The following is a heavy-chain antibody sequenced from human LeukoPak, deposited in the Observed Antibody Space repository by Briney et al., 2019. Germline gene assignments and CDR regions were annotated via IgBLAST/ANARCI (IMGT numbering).Heavy chain of an antibody. CDR2: IYYSGST. D-gene: IGHD3-3*01. Sequence: PSETLSLTCTVSGGSISSSSYYWGWIRRPPGKGLEWIGSIYYSGSTYYNPSLKSRVTISVDTSKNQFSLKLSSVTAADTAVYYCARYEVDLFDYWGQGTLVTVSS. V-gene: IGHV4-39*01. CDR3: ARYEVDLFDY. J-gene: IGHJ4*02. CDR1: GGSISSSSYY.